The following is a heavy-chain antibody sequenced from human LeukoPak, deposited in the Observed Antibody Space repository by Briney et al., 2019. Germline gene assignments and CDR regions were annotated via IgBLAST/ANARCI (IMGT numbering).Heavy chain of an antibody. J-gene: IGHJ6*03. D-gene: IGHD6-6*01. CDR2: IYTSGST. Sequence: PSETLSLTCTVSGGSISSGSYYWSWIRQPAGKGLEWIGRIYTSGSTNYNPSLKSRVTISVDTSKNQFSLKLSSVTAADTAVYYCARQFYSSSSLYYYYMDVWGKGTTVTVSS. V-gene: IGHV4-61*02. CDR3: ARQFYSSSSLYYYYMDV. CDR1: GGSISSGSYY.